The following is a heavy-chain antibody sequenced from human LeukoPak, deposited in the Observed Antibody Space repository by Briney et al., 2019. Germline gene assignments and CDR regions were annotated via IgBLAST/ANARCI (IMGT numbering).Heavy chain of an antibody. Sequence: SETLSLTCAVYGGSFSGYYWSWIRQPPGKGLEWIGEIYHSGSTNYNPSLKSRVTISVDTSKNQFSLKLSSVTAADTAVYYCARVRRWLRADYWGQGTLVTVSS. CDR3: ARVRRWLRADY. V-gene: IGHV4-34*01. CDR1: GGSFSGYY. CDR2: IYHSGST. D-gene: IGHD5-24*01. J-gene: IGHJ4*02.